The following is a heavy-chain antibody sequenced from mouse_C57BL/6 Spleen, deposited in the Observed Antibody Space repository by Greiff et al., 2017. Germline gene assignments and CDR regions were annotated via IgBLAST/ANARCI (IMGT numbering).Heavy chain of an antibody. J-gene: IGHJ1*03. D-gene: IGHD1-1*01. CDR2: INYDGSST. V-gene: IGHV5-16*01. Sequence: DVQLVESEGGLVQPGSSMKLSCTASGFTFSDYYMAWVRQVPEKGLEWVANINYDGSSTYYLDFLKSRFIISRDNAKNILYLQMSSLKSEDTATYYCARDGATVVADWYFDVWGTGTTVTVSS. CDR3: ARDGATVVADWYFDV. CDR1: GFTFSDYY.